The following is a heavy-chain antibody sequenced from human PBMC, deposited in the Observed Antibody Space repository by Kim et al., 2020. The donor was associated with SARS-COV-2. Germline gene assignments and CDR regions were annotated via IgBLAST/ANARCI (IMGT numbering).Heavy chain of an antibody. D-gene: IGHD2-2*01. J-gene: IGHJ4*02. Sequence: YADSVKGRFTISRDNSKNTLYLQMNSLRAEDTAVYYCARLVVPAAIVFDYWGQGTLVTVSS. CDR3: ARLVVPAAIVFDY. V-gene: IGHV3-53*01.